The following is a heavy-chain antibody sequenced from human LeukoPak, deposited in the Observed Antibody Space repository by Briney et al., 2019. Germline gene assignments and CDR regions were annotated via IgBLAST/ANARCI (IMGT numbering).Heavy chain of an antibody. CDR2: IIPIFGTA. Sequence: SVKVSCKASGGTFSSYAISWVRQAPGQGLEWMGGIIPIFGTANYAQKFQGRVTITADESTSTAYMELSSLRSEDTAVYYCARDQGEQQLGESYNWFDPWGQGTLVTVSS. V-gene: IGHV1-69*13. D-gene: IGHD6-13*01. CDR1: GGTFSSYA. CDR3: ARDQGEQQLGESYNWFDP. J-gene: IGHJ5*02.